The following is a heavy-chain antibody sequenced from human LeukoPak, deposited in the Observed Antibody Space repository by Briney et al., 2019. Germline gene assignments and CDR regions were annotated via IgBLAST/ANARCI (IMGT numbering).Heavy chain of an antibody. D-gene: IGHD3-10*01. CDR3: VRHGGSYFIY. J-gene: IGHJ4*02. CDR2: IYSSGNT. CDR1: GGSISGYY. Sequence: SETLSLTCTVSGGSISGYYWSWIRQPPGKALEWIGCIYSSGNTVYNPSLKSRVTITVDTSKNQFSLKLTSVTAVDTAMYYCVRHGGSYFIYWGQGTLVTVSS. V-gene: IGHV4-4*09.